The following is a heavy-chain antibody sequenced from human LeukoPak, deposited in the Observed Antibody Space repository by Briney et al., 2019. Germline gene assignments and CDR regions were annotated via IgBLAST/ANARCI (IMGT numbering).Heavy chain of an antibody. D-gene: IGHD5-18*01. CDR2: INHSGCT. Sequence: PSETLSLTCAVYGGSFSDYSWTWIRQPPGKGLQWIGEINHSGCTNHNTFRLSRVIMSVDTSKNQISHKVSSVTAADTAVYYCARVGYSYSINDWSRTGLGAYPTKYYYYMDVWGKGTTVTVSS. V-gene: IGHV4-34*01. CDR3: ARVGYSYSINDWSRTGLGAYPTKYYYYMDV. CDR1: GGSFSDYS. J-gene: IGHJ6*03.